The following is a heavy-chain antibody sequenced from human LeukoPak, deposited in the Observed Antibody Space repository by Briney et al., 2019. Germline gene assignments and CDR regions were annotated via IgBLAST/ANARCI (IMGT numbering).Heavy chain of an antibody. CDR3: AREALNYYDSSGYYPLGYYGMDV. J-gene: IGHJ6*02. V-gene: IGHV3-11*01. Sequence: GGSLRLSCAASGFTFSDYYMSWIRQAPGKGLEWVSYISSSGSTIYYADSVKGRFTISRDNAKNSLYLQMNSLRAEDTAVYYCAREALNYYDSSGYYPLGYYGMDVWGQGTTVTVSS. CDR1: GFTFSDYY. CDR2: ISSSGSTI. D-gene: IGHD3-22*01.